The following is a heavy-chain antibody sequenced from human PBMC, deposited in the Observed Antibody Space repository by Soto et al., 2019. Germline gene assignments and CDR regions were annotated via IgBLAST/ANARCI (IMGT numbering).Heavy chain of an antibody. D-gene: IGHD3-3*01. CDR1: GFTFSDYS. Sequence: LRLSCAASGFTFSDYSMNWVRQGPGKGLEWFSSISSSSDYIFYADSVQGRFTISRDNAKNSLYLQMNSLRSEDTAVYYCARSRVGYYYFWSGPEDAFDIWGQGTMVTVSS. V-gene: IGHV3-21*04. CDR3: ARSRVGYYYFWSGPEDAFDI. J-gene: IGHJ3*02. CDR2: ISSSSDYI.